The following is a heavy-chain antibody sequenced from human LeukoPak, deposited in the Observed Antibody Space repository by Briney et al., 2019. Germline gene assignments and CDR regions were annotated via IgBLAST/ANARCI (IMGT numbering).Heavy chain of an antibody. Sequence: SETLSLTCTVSGGSISSGGYSWSWIRQPPGKGLEWIGSIYYSGSTYYNPPLKSRVTISVDTSKNQFSLKLSSVTAADTAVYYCARVSRQIDAFDIWGQGIMVTVSS. CDR2: IYYSGST. V-gene: IGHV4-30-2*03. CDR1: GGSISSGGYS. CDR3: ARVSRQIDAFDI. J-gene: IGHJ3*02.